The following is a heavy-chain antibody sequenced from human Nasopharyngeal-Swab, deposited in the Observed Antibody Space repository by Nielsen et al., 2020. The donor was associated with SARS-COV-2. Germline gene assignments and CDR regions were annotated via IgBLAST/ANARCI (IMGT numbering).Heavy chain of an antibody. V-gene: IGHV3-66*01. Sequence: GESLTISCAASGFTVSSSYMSWVRQAPGKGLEWVSVIYSGGSTYYADSVKGRFTISRDNSKNTLYLQMNSLRAEDTAVYYCARDGPCDYWGQRTLVTVSS. CDR2: IYSGGST. CDR1: GFTVSSSY. J-gene: IGHJ4*02. CDR3: ARDGPCDY.